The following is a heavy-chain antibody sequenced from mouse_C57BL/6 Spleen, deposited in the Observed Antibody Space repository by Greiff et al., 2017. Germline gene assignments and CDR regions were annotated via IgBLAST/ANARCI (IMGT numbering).Heavy chain of an antibody. Sequence: EVQGVESGEGLVKPGGSLKLSCAASGFTFSSYAMSWVRQTPEKRLEWVAYISSGGDYIYYADTVKGRFTISRDNARNTLYLQMSSLKSEDTAMYYCTRDRRTHYYGSSYDYYAMDYWGQGTSVTVSS. CDR2: ISSGGDYI. CDR3: TRDRRTHYYGSSYDYYAMDY. J-gene: IGHJ4*01. CDR1: GFTFSSYA. D-gene: IGHD1-1*01. V-gene: IGHV5-9-1*02.